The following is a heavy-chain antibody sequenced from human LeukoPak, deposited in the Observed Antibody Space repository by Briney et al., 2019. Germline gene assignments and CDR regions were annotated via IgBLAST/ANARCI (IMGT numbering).Heavy chain of an antibody. CDR3: ARGDIPAPPTYFRWFGELTPSYYFDY. Sequence: PSQTLSLTCTVSGGSISSGGYYWSWIRQHPGKGLEWIGYIYYSGSTYYNPSLKSRVTISVDTSKNQFSLKLSSVTAADTAVYYCARGDIPAPPTYFRWFGELTPSYYFDYWGQGTLVTVSS. D-gene: IGHD3-10*01. CDR2: IYYSGST. J-gene: IGHJ4*02. V-gene: IGHV4-31*03. CDR1: GGSISSGGYY.